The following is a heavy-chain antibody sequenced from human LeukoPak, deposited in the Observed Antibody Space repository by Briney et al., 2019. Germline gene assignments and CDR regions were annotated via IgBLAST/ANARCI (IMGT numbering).Heavy chain of an antibody. CDR3: ARDWVGGFPVDAFDI. Sequence: GGSLRLSCAASGFTLSSYWMSWVRQAPGKGLEWVANIKEDGSEKYYVDSVEGRFTISRDNAKNSLYLHMNSLTAEDTAMYYCARDWVGGFPVDAFDIWGQGKMVSVSS. V-gene: IGHV3-7*01. D-gene: IGHD3-16*01. CDR1: GFTLSSYW. J-gene: IGHJ3*02. CDR2: IKEDGSEK.